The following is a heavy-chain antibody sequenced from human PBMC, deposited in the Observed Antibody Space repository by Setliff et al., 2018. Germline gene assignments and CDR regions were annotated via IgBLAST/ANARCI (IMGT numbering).Heavy chain of an antibody. CDR1: GFTFSSYT. V-gene: IGHV3-21*01. Sequence: GGSLRLSCAASGFTFSSYTMNWVRQAPGQGLEWVPSIDSSSTWIYYADSVKGRFTISRDNAKNSLYLQMNSLRAEDTATYYCARQLRHAFDIWGQGTMVTVSS. D-gene: IGHD1-1*01. J-gene: IGHJ3*02. CDR3: ARQLRHAFDI. CDR2: IDSSSTWI.